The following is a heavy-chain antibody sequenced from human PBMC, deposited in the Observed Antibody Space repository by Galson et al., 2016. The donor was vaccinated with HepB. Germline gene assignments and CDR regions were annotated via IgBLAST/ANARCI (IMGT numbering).Heavy chain of an antibody. Sequence: SLRLSCAASGFTFGDYSMSWFRQAPGKGLEWVGFIRSRTYGGTTEFAASVKGRFTISRDDSKSIAYLQMNSLKTEDAAIYYCTRFSLCFGENHMDVWGQGTTVTVSS. CDR2: IRSRTYGGTT. V-gene: IGHV3-49*03. D-gene: IGHD3-10*01. CDR3: TRFSLCFGENHMDV. J-gene: IGHJ6*02. CDR1: GFTFGDYS.